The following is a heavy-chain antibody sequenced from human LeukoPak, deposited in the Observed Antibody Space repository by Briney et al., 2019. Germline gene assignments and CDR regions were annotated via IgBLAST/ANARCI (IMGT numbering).Heavy chain of an antibody. V-gene: IGHV3-23*01. Sequence: PGGSLRLSCAAFGFTFSSYGMTWVRQAPGKGLEWVSGISGSGSSTHYADSVKGRFTISRDNSKNTVYLQMNSLRAEGTAVYYCARWYNWFDPWGQGTLVTVSS. CDR1: GFTFSSYG. J-gene: IGHJ5*02. D-gene: IGHD2-8*01. CDR3: ARWYNWFDP. CDR2: ISGSGSST.